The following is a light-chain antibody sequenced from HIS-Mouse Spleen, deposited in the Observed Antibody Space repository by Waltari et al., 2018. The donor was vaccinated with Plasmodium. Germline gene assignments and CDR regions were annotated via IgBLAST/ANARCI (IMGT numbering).Light chain of an antibody. CDR2: GAS. CDR3: QQYNNWSFT. V-gene: IGKV3-15*01. CDR1: HSVSSN. Sequence: EIVMTQSPATLSVSPGERATPSCRASHSVSSNFAWYQQKPGQAPRLLIYGASTRATGIPARFSGSGSGTEFTLTISSLQSEDFAVYYCQQYNNWSFTFGPGTKVDIK. J-gene: IGKJ3*01.